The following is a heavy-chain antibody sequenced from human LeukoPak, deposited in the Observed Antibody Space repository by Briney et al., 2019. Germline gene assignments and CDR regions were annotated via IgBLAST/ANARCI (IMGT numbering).Heavy chain of an antibody. CDR2: IYYSGST. CDR3: GGGGYSSSWYGDFDY. V-gene: IGHV4-59*01. J-gene: IGHJ4*02. Sequence: PSETLSLTCTVSGGSISSYYWSWIRQPPGKGLEWIGYIYYSGSTNYNPSLKSRVTISVDTSKNQFSLKLSSVTAADTAVYYCGGGGYSSSWYGDFDYWGQGTLVTVSS. D-gene: IGHD6-13*01. CDR1: GGSISSYY.